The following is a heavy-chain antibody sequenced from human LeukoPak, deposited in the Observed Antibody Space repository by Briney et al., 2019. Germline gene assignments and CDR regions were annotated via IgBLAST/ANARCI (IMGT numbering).Heavy chain of an antibody. CDR3: ARDRDNYYYMDV. J-gene: IGHJ6*03. D-gene: IGHD2-15*01. V-gene: IGHV1-69*06. CDR1: GGTFSSYA. Sequence: ASVKVSCKASGGTFSSYAISWVRQAPGQGLEWMGGIIPIFGTANYAQKFQGRVTITADKSTSTAYMELSSLRSEDTAVYYCARDRDNYYYMDVWGKGTTVTISS. CDR2: IIPIFGTA.